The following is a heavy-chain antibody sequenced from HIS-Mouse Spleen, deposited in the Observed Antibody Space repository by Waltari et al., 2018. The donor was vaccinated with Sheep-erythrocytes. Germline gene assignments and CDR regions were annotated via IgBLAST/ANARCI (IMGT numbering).Heavy chain of an antibody. CDR1: GFSLSNASRG. CDR2: IFSNDEK. Sequence: VTLKESGPVLVKPTETLTLTCTVYGFSLSNASRGWSWIRQPPGKALEWLAHIFSNDEKSYSTSLKSRLTISKDTSKSQVVLTMTNMDPVDTATYYCARITVDQLVDYYYYYGMDVWGQGTTVTVSS. D-gene: IGHD6-13*01. V-gene: IGHV2-26*01. CDR3: ARITVDQLVDYYYYYGMDV. J-gene: IGHJ6*02.